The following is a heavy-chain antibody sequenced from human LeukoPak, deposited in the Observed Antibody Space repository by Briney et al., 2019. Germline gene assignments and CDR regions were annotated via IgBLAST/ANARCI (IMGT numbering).Heavy chain of an antibody. V-gene: IGHV4-59*01. CDR3: ARADDSNWFDP. CDR2: IYYSGST. CDR1: GGSISSYY. Sequence: SETLSLTCTVSGGSISSYYWSWIRQPPGKGLEWIGYIYYSGSTNYNPSLKSRVTISVDTSKNQFSLKLSSVTAAGTAVYYCARADDSNWFDPWGQGTLVTVSS. J-gene: IGHJ5*02. D-gene: IGHD3-16*01.